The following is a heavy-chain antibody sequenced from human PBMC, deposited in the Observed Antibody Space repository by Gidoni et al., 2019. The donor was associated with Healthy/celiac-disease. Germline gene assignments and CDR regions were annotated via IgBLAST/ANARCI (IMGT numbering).Heavy chain of an antibody. CDR3: ARVDTTRYYFDY. CDR1: GGSISSYY. Sequence: QVQLQESGPGLVKPSETLSLTCTVSGGSISSYYWTWIRQPPGKGLEWIGYIYYSGSTNYNPSLKSRVTISVDTSKNQFSLKLSSVTAADTAVYYCARVDTTRYYFDYWGQGTLVTVSS. D-gene: IGHD1-26*01. J-gene: IGHJ4*02. V-gene: IGHV4-59*08. CDR2: IYYSGST.